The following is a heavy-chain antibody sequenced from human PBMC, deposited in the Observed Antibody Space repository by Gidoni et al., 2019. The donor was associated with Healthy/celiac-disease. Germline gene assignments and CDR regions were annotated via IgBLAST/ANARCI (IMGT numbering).Heavy chain of an antibody. J-gene: IGHJ1*01. CDR2: INHSGST. CDR1: GGSFSGYY. CDR3: ARGMNYYDSSGYYYVGKNEYFQH. V-gene: IGHV4-34*01. D-gene: IGHD3-22*01. Sequence: QVQLQQWGAGLLKPSETLSLTCAVYGGSFSGYYWSWIRQPPGKGLEWIGEINHSGSTNYNPSLKSRVTISVDTSKNQFSLKLSSVTAADTAVYYCARGMNYYDSSGYYYVGKNEYFQHWGQGTLVTVSS.